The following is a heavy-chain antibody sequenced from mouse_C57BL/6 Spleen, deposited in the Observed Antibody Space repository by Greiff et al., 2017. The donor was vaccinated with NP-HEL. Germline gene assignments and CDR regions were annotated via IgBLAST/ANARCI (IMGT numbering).Heavy chain of an antibody. D-gene: IGHD4-1*01. V-gene: IGHV5-17*01. CDR3: ARPITGDYYAMDY. Sequence: EVQLVESGGGLVKPGGSLKLSCAASGFTFSDYGMHWVRQAPEKGLEWVAYISSGSSTIYYADTVKGRFPISRDNAKNTLFLQMTSLRSEDTAMYYCARPITGDYYAMDYWGQGTSVTVSS. J-gene: IGHJ4*01. CDR2: ISSGSSTI. CDR1: GFTFSDYG.